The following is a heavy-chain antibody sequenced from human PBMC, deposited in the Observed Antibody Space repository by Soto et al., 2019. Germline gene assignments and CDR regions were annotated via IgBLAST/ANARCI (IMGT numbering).Heavy chain of an antibody. Sequence: GGSLRLSCAASGFTFSSYAMSWVRQAPGKGLEWVSAISGSGGSTYYADAVKGGFTISRDNSKNTLYLQMNSLRAEDTAVYYCANCYDSSGDPDYWGQGTLVTVSS. CDR3: ANCYDSSGDPDY. J-gene: IGHJ4*02. D-gene: IGHD3-22*01. V-gene: IGHV3-23*01. CDR2: ISGSGGST. CDR1: GFTFSSYA.